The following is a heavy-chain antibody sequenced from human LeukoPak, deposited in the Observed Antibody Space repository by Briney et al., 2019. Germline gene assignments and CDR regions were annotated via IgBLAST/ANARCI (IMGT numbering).Heavy chain of an antibody. Sequence: SETLSLTCAVSGGSISSGGYSWSWIRQPPGKGLEWIGYIYHNGNTYYSPSLKSRVTISADRSKNQLSLKLSSVTAADTAMYYCASGGYSYGFDYWGQGTLVTVSS. V-gene: IGHV4-30-2*01. CDR2: IYHNGNT. CDR1: GGSISSGGYS. D-gene: IGHD5-18*01. J-gene: IGHJ4*02. CDR3: ASGGYSYGFDY.